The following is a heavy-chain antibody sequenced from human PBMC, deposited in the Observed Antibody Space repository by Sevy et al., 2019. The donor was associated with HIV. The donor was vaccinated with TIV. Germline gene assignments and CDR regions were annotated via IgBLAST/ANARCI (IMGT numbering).Heavy chain of an antibody. Sequence: GGSLRLSCAASGFTFSSYSMNWVRQAPGKGLEWVSYISSSSSPIYYADSVKGRFTISRDNAKNSMYLQMISLRDEETAVYYCARLQYCSSSSCYYYYFGMDVWGQGTTVTVSS. V-gene: IGHV3-48*02. CDR2: ISSSSSPI. CDR1: GFTFSSYS. CDR3: ARLQYCSSSSCYYYYFGMDV. J-gene: IGHJ6*02. D-gene: IGHD2-2*01.